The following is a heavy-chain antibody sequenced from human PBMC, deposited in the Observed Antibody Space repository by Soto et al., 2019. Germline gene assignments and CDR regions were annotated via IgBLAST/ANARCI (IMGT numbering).Heavy chain of an antibody. Sequence: QVQLQESGPGLVKPSQTLSLTCTVSGDSISSGDYYWTWIRQHPGKGLEWIGYIYDSGSTYYNPSLKIRLTISVDTSKNQFSLKLSSVTAADTAVYYCARDSSSGWYPYAFDVWGQGTMVTVSP. CDR2: IYDSGST. CDR3: ARDSSSGWYPYAFDV. V-gene: IGHV4-31*03. D-gene: IGHD6-19*01. CDR1: GDSISSGDYY. J-gene: IGHJ3*01.